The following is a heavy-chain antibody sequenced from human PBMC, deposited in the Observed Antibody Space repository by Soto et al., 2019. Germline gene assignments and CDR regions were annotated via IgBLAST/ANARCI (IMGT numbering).Heavy chain of an antibody. CDR2: VSVSGGST. CDR1: GFTFSSYA. Sequence: GGSLRLSCAASGFTFSSYAMSWVRQAQGKGLDWVSTVSVSGGSTYYADSVKGRFTISRDNYKKTVYLQMNSLRAEDTAVYYCAKGLYYYDSSGYRLFDYWGQGILVTVSS. CDR3: AKGLYYYDSSGYRLFDY. D-gene: IGHD3-22*01. J-gene: IGHJ4*02. V-gene: IGHV3-23*01.